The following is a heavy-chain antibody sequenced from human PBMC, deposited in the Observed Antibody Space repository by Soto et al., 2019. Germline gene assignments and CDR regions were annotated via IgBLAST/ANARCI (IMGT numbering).Heavy chain of an antibody. CDR1: GGSISSGDYY. Sequence: SETLSLTCTVSGGSISSGDYYWSWIRQPPGKGLEWIGYIYYSGSTYYNPSLKSRVTISVDTSKNQFSLKLSSVTAADTAVYYCARARGDGYNYSYFDYWGQGTLVTVSS. D-gene: IGHD5-12*01. CDR2: IYYSGST. V-gene: IGHV4-30-4*01. J-gene: IGHJ4*02. CDR3: ARARGDGYNYSYFDY.